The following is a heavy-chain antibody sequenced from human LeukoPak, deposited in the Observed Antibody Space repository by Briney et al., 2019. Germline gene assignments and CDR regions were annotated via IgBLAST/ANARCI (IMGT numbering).Heavy chain of an antibody. J-gene: IGHJ4*02. V-gene: IGHV3-23*01. CDR1: GFTFSNSG. CDR2: ITGSGDNT. Sequence: GGSLRLSCAASGFTFSNSGMSWVRQAPGKGLEWVSAITGSGDNTYYADSVKGRFTISRDNSKNTLYLQRSSLRAEDTAVYYCAKMGGYFDYWGQGTLVTVSS. CDR3: AKMGGYFDY. D-gene: IGHD3-16*01.